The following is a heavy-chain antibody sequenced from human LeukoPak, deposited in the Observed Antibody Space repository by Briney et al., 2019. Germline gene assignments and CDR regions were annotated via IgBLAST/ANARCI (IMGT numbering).Heavy chain of an antibody. CDR3: AKDGANKARGVHYFYMDV. CDR1: GYTFTGYY. V-gene: IGHV1-2*06. CDR2: INPNSGGT. J-gene: IGHJ6*03. Sequence: ASVKVSCKASGYTFTGYYMHWVRRAPGQGLEWVGRINPNSGGTNYAQEFQGRVTMTRDTSISTAYMELSSLRSDDTAVYYCAKDGANKARGVHYFYMDVWGKGTTVTVSS. D-gene: IGHD3-10*01.